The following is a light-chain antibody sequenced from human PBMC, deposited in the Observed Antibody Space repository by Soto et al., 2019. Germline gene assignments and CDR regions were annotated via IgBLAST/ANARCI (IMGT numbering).Light chain of an antibody. CDR3: NSYTTSRTVL. Sequence: QSALTHPASVSGSTGQSITISCKGSSSDVGGYNYVSWYQHYPGKAPKLMIYDVSDRPSGVSNRFSGSKSGNTASLTISGLQAEDEADYYCNSYTTSRTVLFGGGTKLTVL. CDR2: DVS. CDR1: SSDVGGYNY. V-gene: IGLV2-14*03. J-gene: IGLJ2*01.